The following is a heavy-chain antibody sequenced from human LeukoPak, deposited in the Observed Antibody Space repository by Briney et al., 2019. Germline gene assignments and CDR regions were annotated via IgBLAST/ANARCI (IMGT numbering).Heavy chain of an antibody. J-gene: IGHJ6*02. CDR1: GFSFISYA. CDR3: AKLQSDGLRTYYGMDV. D-gene: IGHD4-17*01. V-gene: IGHV3-23*01. Sequence: PGGSLRLSCAASGFSFISYAMSWVRRAPGKELEWVSAIRGGAGGATFYADSVKGRFTISRDNSKNTLYLQMNSLRAEDTAVYYCAKLQSDGLRTYYGMDVWGQGTTVTVSS. CDR2: IRGGAGGAT.